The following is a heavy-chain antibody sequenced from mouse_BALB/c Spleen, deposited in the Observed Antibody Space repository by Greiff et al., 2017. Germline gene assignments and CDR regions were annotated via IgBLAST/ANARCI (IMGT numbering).Heavy chain of an antibody. CDR3: ARGNRSSFGY. D-gene: IGHD2-14*01. Sequence: EVKLVESGAELVKPGASVKLSCTASGFNIKDTYMHWVKQRPEQGLEWIGRIDPANGNTKYDPKFQGKATITADTSSNTAYLQLSSLTSEDTAVYYCARGNRSSFGYWGQGTLVTVSA. V-gene: IGHV14-3*02. CDR2: IDPANGNT. CDR1: GFNIKDTY. J-gene: IGHJ3*01.